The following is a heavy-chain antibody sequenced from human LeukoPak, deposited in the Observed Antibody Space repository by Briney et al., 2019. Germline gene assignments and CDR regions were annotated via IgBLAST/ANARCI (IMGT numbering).Heavy chain of an antibody. CDR3: AAQDYFGSGRVD. CDR1: GRSISPHY. Sequence: SETLSLTCTVSGRSISPHYWSWFRQAPGRGLEWIGYIFSSGGTTYKPSLKSRVTLSVDTSKSQFSLKLTSVTAADTAVYYCAAQDYFGSGRVDWGQGTLVTVSS. CDR2: IFSSGGT. V-gene: IGHV4-59*11. J-gene: IGHJ4*02. D-gene: IGHD3-10*01.